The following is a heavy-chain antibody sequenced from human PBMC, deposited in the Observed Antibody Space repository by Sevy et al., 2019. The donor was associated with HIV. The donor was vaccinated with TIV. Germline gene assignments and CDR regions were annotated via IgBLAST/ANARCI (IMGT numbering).Heavy chain of an antibody. V-gene: IGHV3-33*01. Sequence: GGSLRLSCAASGFTFSTYGMHWVRQAPGKGLEWVAVIWFDGSNTYYADSVKGRFTISIDIAKNTLHLQMNSLRAEDTAVYYCARDLEFYDYGDYVPAYMPDYWGQGTLVTVSS. CDR3: ARDLEFYDYGDYVPAYMPDY. J-gene: IGHJ4*02. CDR1: GFTFSTYG. D-gene: IGHD4-17*01. CDR2: IWFDGSNT.